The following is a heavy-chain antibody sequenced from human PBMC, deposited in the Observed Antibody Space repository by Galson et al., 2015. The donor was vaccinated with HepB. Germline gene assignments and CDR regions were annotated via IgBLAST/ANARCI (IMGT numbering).Heavy chain of an antibody. D-gene: IGHD3-3*01. V-gene: IGHV3-23*01. CDR1: GFTFDIYA. Sequence: SLRLSCAASGFTFDIYAMSWVRQAPGKGLEWVSVISGSGHNTYYADSVKGRFTISRDDSKNTVSLQMNSLRTEDTADYFCARVGIGVIIYHGLDVWGQGTTATVSS. CDR2: ISGSGHNT. J-gene: IGHJ6*02. CDR3: ARVGIGVIIYHGLDV.